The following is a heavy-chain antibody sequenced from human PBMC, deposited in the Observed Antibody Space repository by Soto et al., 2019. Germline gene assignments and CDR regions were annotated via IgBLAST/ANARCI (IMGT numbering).Heavy chain of an antibody. Sequence: QVQLVQSGAEVKKPGSSVKVSCKASGGTFSSYAISWVRQAPGQGLEWMGGIIPIFGTANYAQKFQGRVTITAHESTSTAYMELSSLRSEDTAVYYCARALDYDILTGGNYYYYGMDVWGQGTTVTVSS. V-gene: IGHV1-69*01. CDR3: ARALDYDILTGGNYYYYGMDV. D-gene: IGHD3-9*01. CDR2: IIPIFGTA. J-gene: IGHJ6*02. CDR1: GGTFSSYA.